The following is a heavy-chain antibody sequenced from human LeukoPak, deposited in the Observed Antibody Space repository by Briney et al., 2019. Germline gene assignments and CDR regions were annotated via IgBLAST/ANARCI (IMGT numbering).Heavy chain of an antibody. V-gene: IGHV3-23*01. CDR1: GFTFSSCA. D-gene: IGHD6-13*01. Sequence: PGGSLRLSCAASGFTFSSCAMSWVRQAPGKGLEWVSAISGSGGDTYYADSVKGRFTLSRDNSKNTLYLQMNSLRAEDTAVYYCAKVPLSAAGGWFDPWGQGTLVTVSS. CDR3: AKVPLSAAGGWFDP. CDR2: ISGSGGDT. J-gene: IGHJ5*02.